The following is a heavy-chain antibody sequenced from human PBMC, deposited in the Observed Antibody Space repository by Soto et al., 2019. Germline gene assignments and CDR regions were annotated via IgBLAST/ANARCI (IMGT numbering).Heavy chain of an antibody. Sequence: SETLSLTCTVSGGSISSSSYYWGWIRQPPGKGLEWIGSIYYSGSTYYNPSLKSRVTISVDTSKNQFSLKLSSVTAADTAVYYSAREGVRCMDVWDQGTTVTVSS. V-gene: IGHV4-39*02. CDR2: IYYSGST. J-gene: IGHJ6*02. D-gene: IGHD3-10*01. CDR1: GGSISSSSYY. CDR3: AREGVRCMDV.